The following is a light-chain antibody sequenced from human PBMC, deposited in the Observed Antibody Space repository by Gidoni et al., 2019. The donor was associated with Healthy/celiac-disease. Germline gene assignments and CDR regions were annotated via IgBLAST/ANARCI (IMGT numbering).Light chain of an antibody. V-gene: IGKV4-1*01. CDR3: QQYYSTPLT. J-gene: IGKJ3*01. CDR2: WAS. Sequence: IVMTQSPDSLAVSVGERATINCKSSQSVLYSSNNKNYLAWYQQKPGQPPKLLIYWASTRETGVPDRFSGSGSGTDFTLTISSLQAEDVAVYYCQQYYSTPLTFGPGTKVDIK. CDR1: QSVLYSSNNKNY.